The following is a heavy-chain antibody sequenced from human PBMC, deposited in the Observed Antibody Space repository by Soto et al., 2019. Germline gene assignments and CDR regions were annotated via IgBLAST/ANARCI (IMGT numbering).Heavy chain of an antibody. D-gene: IGHD3-22*01. CDR2: ISSSSSSI. V-gene: IGHV3-21*01. Sequence: EVQLVESGGGLVKPGGSLRLSCAASGFMFSSYSMNWVRQAPGKGLEWVSFISSSSSSIKYADSVKGRFTISRDNAKNSLDLQMNSLRAEDTAVYYCVRDLSYDSSGWGQGTLVTVSS. J-gene: IGHJ4*02. CDR3: VRDLSYDSSG. CDR1: GFMFSSYS.